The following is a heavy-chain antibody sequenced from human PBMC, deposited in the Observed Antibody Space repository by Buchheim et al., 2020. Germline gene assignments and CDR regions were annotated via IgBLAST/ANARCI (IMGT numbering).Heavy chain of an antibody. D-gene: IGHD2-8*01. Sequence: EVQLLESGGDSVQPGGSLRLSCAASGFTFRNYAMSWVRQAPGKGLEWVSTISESVGSAYYADSVKGRFSISRDNSKNTLSLQMKSLRAEDTAVYYCASMYSPRKFDIWGQGTL. V-gene: IGHV3-23*01. CDR2: ISESVGSA. CDR1: GFTFRNYA. J-gene: IGHJ4*02. CDR3: ASMYSPRKFDI.